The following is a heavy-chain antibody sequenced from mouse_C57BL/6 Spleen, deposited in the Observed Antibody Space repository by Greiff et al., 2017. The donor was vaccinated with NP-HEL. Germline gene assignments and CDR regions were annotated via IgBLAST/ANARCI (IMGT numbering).Heavy chain of an antibody. CDR3: TSKGGYYAMDY. V-gene: IGHV1-15*01. CDR1: GYTFTDYE. Sequence: QVTLKVSGAELVRPGASVTLSCKASGYTFTDYEMHWVKQTPVHGLEWIGAIDPETGGTAYNQKFKGKAILTADKSSSTAYMELRSLTSEDSAVYYCTSKGGYYAMDYWGQGTSVTVSS. CDR2: IDPETGGT. J-gene: IGHJ4*01.